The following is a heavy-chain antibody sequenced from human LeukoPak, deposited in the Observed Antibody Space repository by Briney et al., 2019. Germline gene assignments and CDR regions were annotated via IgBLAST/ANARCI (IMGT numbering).Heavy chain of an antibody. V-gene: IGHV3-30*02. CDR1: GFTFRSYG. CDR3: AKDRSTSFMDV. CDR2: IRYDETNK. D-gene: IGHD2-2*01. J-gene: IGHJ6*04. Sequence: PGGSLRLSCAASGFTFRSYGMHWVRQAPGKGLKWVAFIRYDETNKYYADSVKGRFTISRDNSNNTLYLQMNSLRTEDTAVYYCAKDRSTSFMDVWGKGTTVTVSS.